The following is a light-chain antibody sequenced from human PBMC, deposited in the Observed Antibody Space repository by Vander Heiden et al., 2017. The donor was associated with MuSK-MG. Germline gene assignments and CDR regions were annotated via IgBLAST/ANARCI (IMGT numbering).Light chain of an antibody. Sequence: QSVLTQPPSASGTPGQRVTISCSGSSSNIGSNTVNWYQQLPGTAPKLLSYSNNQRPSGVPDRFSGSKSGTSASLAISGLQSEDEADYYCAAWDDSLNGWVFGGGTKLNGL. CDR3: AAWDDSLNGWV. J-gene: IGLJ3*02. V-gene: IGLV1-44*01. CDR1: SSNIGSNT. CDR2: SNN.